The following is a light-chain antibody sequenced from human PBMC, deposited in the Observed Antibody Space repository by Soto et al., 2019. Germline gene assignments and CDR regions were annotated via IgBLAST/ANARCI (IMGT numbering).Light chain of an antibody. J-gene: IGLJ2*01. CDR3: SSYTSSNTRVV. V-gene: IGLV2-14*01. CDR2: EVT. Sequence: QSALTQPASVSGSPGQSITISCTGTSSDVGGYNYVSWYQQHPGEAPKLVIYEVTNRPSRVSNRFSGSKSGNTASLTISGLQAEDEAHYYCSSYTSSNTRVVFGGGTQLTVL. CDR1: SSDVGGYNY.